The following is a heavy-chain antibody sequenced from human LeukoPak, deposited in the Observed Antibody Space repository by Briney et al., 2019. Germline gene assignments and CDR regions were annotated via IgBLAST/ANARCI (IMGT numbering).Heavy chain of an antibody. V-gene: IGHV4-4*02. CDR2: IYHSGST. Sequence: SETLSLTCAVSGGSISSSNWWSWVRQPPGKGLEWIGEIYHSGSTNYNPSLKSRVTISVDKSKNQFSLKLSSVTAADTAVYYCARGLAWNVRYWFDPWGQGTLVTVSS. CDR1: GGSISSSNW. CDR3: ARGLAWNVRYWFDP. J-gene: IGHJ5*02. D-gene: IGHD1-1*01.